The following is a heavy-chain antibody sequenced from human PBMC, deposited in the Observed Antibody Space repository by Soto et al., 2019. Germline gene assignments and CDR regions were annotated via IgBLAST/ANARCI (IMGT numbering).Heavy chain of an antibody. CDR3: ARTPSGWEAFDY. CDR1: GGTFSSYA. J-gene: IGHJ4*02. D-gene: IGHD1-26*01. V-gene: IGHV1-69*13. Sequence: SVKVSCKASGGTFSSYAISWVRQAPRQGLEWMGGIIPIFGTANYAQKFQGRVTITADESTSTAFMELSSLRSEDTAVYYCARTPSGWEAFDYWGQGTLVTVSS. CDR2: IIPIFGTA.